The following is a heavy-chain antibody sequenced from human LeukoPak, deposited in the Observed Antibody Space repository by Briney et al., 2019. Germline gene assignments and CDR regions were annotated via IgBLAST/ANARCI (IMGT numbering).Heavy chain of an antibody. CDR3: ARHDTTYYYDSSGYALDY. Sequence: PSETLSLTCTVSGGSISSGGYSWSWIRQHPGKGLEWIGYIYYSGSTNYNPSLKSRVTISVDTSKNQFSLKLSSVTAADTAVYYCARHDTTYYYDSSGYALDYWGQGTLVTVSS. J-gene: IGHJ4*02. D-gene: IGHD3-22*01. V-gene: IGHV4-61*08. CDR1: GGSISSGGYS. CDR2: IYYSGST.